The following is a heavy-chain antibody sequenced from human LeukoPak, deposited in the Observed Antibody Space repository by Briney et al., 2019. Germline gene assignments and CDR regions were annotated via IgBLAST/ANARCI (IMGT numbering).Heavy chain of an antibody. CDR2: VDHSGSA. J-gene: IGHJ3*02. Sequence: SETLSLTCAVYGGSFSGYYWSWIRQPPGRGLEWIGEVDHSGSANYNPSLKSRVTISVETSKNQFSLKLNSVTAADTAVYYCARDRSRADAFDIWGRGTMVTVSS. V-gene: IGHV4-34*01. CDR3: ARDRSRADAFDI. CDR1: GGSFSGYY. D-gene: IGHD5-24*01.